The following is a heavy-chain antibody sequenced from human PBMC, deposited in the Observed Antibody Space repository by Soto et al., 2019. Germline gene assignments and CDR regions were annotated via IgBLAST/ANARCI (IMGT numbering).Heavy chain of an antibody. CDR2: IYPGDSDT. V-gene: IGHV5-51*01. J-gene: IGHJ4*02. Sequence: GEYRKISCKGSGYSFTSYWIGWVRQMPGKGLEWMGIIYPGDSDTRYSPSFQGQVTISADKSISTAYLQWSSLKASDTAMYYCVSIALAGPNPAYYFDYSRQGTLVTV. CDR1: GYSFTSYW. CDR3: VSIALAGPNPAYYFDY. D-gene: IGHD6-19*01.